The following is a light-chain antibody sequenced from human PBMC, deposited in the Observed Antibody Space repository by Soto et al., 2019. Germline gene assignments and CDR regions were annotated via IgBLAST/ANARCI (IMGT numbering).Light chain of an antibody. CDR2: KAS. CDR1: QSISSW. Sequence: DIQMTQSPSTLSASVGDRVTITCRASQSISSWLARYQQKPGKAPKLLIYKASSLESGVPSRFSGSGSGTEFTRTISSLQPDDFATYYCQQYNSSPWTFGQGTKVEIK. J-gene: IGKJ1*01. V-gene: IGKV1-5*03. CDR3: QQYNSSPWT.